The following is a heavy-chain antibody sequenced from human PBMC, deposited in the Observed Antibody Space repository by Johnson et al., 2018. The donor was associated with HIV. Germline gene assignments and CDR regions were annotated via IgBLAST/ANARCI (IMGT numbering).Heavy chain of an antibody. V-gene: IGHV3-66*02. J-gene: IGHJ3*02. CDR1: GFTVSSNY. Sequence: VQLVESGGGLVQPGGSLRLSCAASGFTVSSNYMSWVRQAPGKGLEWVSVIYSGGDTYYADSVRGRFTISRDNSENTLYLQMNSLRVDDTAVYYCARAPYNWNAGLFGAFDMWGRGTKVTVSS. CDR2: IYSGGDT. CDR3: ARAPYNWNAGLFGAFDM. D-gene: IGHD1-20*01.